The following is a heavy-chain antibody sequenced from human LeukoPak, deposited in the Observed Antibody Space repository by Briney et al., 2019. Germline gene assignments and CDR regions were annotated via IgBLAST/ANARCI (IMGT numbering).Heavy chain of an antibody. J-gene: IGHJ6*02. CDR2: IMDYNGNT. D-gene: IGHD3-10*01. V-gene: IGHV1-18*01. CDR1: GHNFRSYG. Sequence: GASVKVSCKASGHNFRSYGFNWGRQAPGQGLEWMGWIMDYNGNTKFARKFQGRITLTTDTSTSTAYMELRSLRSDDTAIYYCARVTLSGVIIRPGMDVWGQGTTVTVSS. CDR3: ARVTLSGVIIRPGMDV.